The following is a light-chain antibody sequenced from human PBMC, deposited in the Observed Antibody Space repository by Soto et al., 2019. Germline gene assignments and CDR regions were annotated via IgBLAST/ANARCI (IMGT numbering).Light chain of an antibody. CDR3: SSYTSRSTYV. Sequence: CVLTQPASVSGAAGQSITISCSGTRGDVGGYNYVYWHQHHPGKAPKLLIYDVTNRPSGVSNRFSASKSGNTASLTISGLQPEDEADYYCSSYTSRSTYVFGTGTKVTVL. V-gene: IGLV2-14*03. CDR1: RGDVGGYNY. J-gene: IGLJ1*01. CDR2: DVT.